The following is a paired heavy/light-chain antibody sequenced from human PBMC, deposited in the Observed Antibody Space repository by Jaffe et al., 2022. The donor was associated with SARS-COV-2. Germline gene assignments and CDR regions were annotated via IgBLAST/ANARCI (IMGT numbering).Heavy chain of an antibody. CDR1: GFTFSSYA. J-gene: IGHJ6*02. CDR3: ARDKGGAYGDYDAGAIYYYYGMDV. V-gene: IGHV3-30-3*01. D-gene: IGHD4-17*01. Sequence: QVQLVESGGGVVQPGRSLRLSCAASGFTFSSYAMHWVRQAPGKGLEWVAVISYDGSNKYYADSVKGRFTISRDNSKNTLYLQMNSLRAEDTAVYYCARDKGGAYGDYDAGAIYYYYGMDVWGQGTTVTVSS. CDR2: ISYDGSNK.
Light chain of an antibody. CDR3: QQYNSFS. CDR2: KAS. CDR1: QSISSW. V-gene: IGKV1-5*03. Sequence: DIQMTQSPSTLSASVGDRVTITCRASQSISSWLAWYQQKPGKAPKLLIYKASSLESGVPSRFSGSGSGTEFTLTISSLQPDDFATYYCQQYNSFSFGQGTKLEIK. J-gene: IGKJ2*01.